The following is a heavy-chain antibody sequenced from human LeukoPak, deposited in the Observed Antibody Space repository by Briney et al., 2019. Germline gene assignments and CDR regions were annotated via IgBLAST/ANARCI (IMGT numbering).Heavy chain of an antibody. CDR1: GYTFTSYY. CDR2: INPIGGST. J-gene: IGHJ4*02. V-gene: IGHV1-46*03. Sequence: GASEKVSCKASGYTFTSYYMHWVRQAPGQGLEWMGIINPIGGSTSYAQKFQGRVTMTRDTSTSTVYMELSSLRSEDTGVYYCARDLRDGYDFPFDYWGQGTLVTVSS. D-gene: IGHD2/OR15-2a*01. CDR3: ARDLRDGYDFPFDY.